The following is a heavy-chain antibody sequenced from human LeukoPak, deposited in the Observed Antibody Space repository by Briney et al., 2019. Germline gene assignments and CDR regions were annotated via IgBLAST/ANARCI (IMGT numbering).Heavy chain of an antibody. V-gene: IGHV3-30*01. J-gene: IGHJ5*02. CDR1: GFTFSSYA. CDR3: ARSSVVVVITNNWFDP. D-gene: IGHD3-22*01. Sequence: PGRSLRLSCAASGFTFSSYAMHWVRQAPGKGLEWVAVISYDGSNKYYADSVKGRFTISRDNSKNTLYLQMNSLRAEDTAVYYCARSSVVVVITNNWFDPWGQGTLVTVSS. CDR2: ISYDGSNK.